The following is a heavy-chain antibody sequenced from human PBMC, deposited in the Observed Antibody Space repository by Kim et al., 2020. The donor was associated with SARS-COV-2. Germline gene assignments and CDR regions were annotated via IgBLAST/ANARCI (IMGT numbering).Heavy chain of an antibody. CDR1: GFTFTTYS. J-gene: IGHJ6*02. CDR3: ARDAPTTVTTLLTNYYYYYGMDV. D-gene: IGHD4-17*01. Sequence: GGSLRLSCAASGFTFTTYSMNWVRQAPGKGLEWVSSISSSSSYIYYADSVKGRFTISRDNAKNSLYLQMNSLRAEDTAVYYCARDAPTTVTTLLTNYYYYYGMDVWGQGTTSPSP. CDR2: ISSSSSYI. V-gene: IGHV3-21*01.